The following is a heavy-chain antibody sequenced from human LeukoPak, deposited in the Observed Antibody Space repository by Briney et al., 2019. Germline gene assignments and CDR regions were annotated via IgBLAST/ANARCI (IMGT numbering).Heavy chain of an antibody. CDR2: IYYSGST. D-gene: IGHD3-10*01. CDR1: GGSISSGDYY. J-gene: IGHJ4*02. CDR3: AREESLLAYDY. V-gene: IGHV4-30-4*08. Sequence: SQTLSLTCTVSGGSISSGDYYWSWIRQPPGKGLEWIGYIYYSGSTNYNPSPKSRVTMSVDTSKNQFSLKLSSVTAADTAVYYCAREESLLAYDYWGQGTLVTVSS.